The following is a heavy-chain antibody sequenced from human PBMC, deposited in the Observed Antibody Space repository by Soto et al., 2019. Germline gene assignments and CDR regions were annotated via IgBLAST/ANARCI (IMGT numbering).Heavy chain of an antibody. CDR3: ARDLLLWFGELSHYYYYGMDV. D-gene: IGHD3-10*01. J-gene: IGHJ6*02. CDR1: GFTFSSYW. V-gene: IGHV3-74*01. CDR2: INSDGSST. Sequence: GGSLRLSCAASGFTFSSYWMHWVRQAPGKGLVWVSRINSDGSSTSYADSVKGRFTISRDNAKNTLYLQMNSLRAEDTAVYYCARDLLLWFGELSHYYYYGMDVWGQGTTVTVSS.